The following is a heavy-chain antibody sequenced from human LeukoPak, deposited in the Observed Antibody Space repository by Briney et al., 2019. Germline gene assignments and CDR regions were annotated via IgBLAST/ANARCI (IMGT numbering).Heavy chain of an antibody. D-gene: IGHD1-26*01. Sequence: PGGSLRLSCAVSGFTVRSNYMSWVRQAPGKGLEWVSVIYSGGSTYYADSVKGRFTISRDNSANTLYLQMSSLRAEDTAVYYCATAISGSYGYLEHWGQGTLVTVSS. CDR1: GFTVRSNY. V-gene: IGHV3-53*01. CDR2: IYSGGST. J-gene: IGHJ4*02. CDR3: ATAISGSYGYLEH.